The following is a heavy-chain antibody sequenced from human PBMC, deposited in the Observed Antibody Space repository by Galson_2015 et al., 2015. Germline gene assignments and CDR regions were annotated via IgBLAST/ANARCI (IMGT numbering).Heavy chain of an antibody. V-gene: IGHV3-7*04. CDR2: ITADESAR. CDR1: SFTFSSSS. Sequence: SVRLSCEASSFTFSSSSMSWVRQAPGKGLEWVANITADESARYYGDSVKGRFTISSDNAKSFLYLRMDSLRPEDTAVYYCARTDWLSAFDMWGQGTVVIVSS. CDR3: ARTDWLSAFDM. D-gene: IGHD3/OR15-3a*01. J-gene: IGHJ3*02.